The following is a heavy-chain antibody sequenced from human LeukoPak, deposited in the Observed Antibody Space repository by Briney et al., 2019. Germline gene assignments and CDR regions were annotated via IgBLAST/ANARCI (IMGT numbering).Heavy chain of an antibody. CDR1: GFTFSTYA. J-gene: IGHJ6*03. Sequence: GGSLRLSCVASGFTFSTYAMHWVRQAPGKGLEFVSAISSNGVSTYYAISVKGRFTISRDSSKSTLYLQVGSLRAEDMAVYYCAREGITIFAMDVWGKGTTVTVSS. CDR3: AREGITIFAMDV. D-gene: IGHD3-3*01. V-gene: IGHV3-64*01. CDR2: ISSNGVST.